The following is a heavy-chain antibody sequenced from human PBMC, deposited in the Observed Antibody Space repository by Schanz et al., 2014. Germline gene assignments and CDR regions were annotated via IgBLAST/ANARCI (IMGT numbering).Heavy chain of an antibody. CDR3: ARGGGGWNFYGMDV. CDR2: INYSGST. CDR1: GDSISTYS. D-gene: IGHD3-16*01. J-gene: IGHJ6*02. V-gene: IGHV4-59*01. Sequence: QVQLQESGPGLVKPSETLSLTCTVSGDSISTYSWNWVRQAPGEGLEWIGYINYSGSTNYIPSLKSRVTISVDTSKNQFSLRLNSVIAADTAVYYCARGGGGWNFYGMDVWGQGTTVTVSS.